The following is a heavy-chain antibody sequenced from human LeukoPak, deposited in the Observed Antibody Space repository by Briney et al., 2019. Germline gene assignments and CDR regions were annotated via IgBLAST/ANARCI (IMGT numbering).Heavy chain of an antibody. CDR3: AKDQGHDFWSGYPDAFDI. D-gene: IGHD3-3*01. CDR2: ISSSSSYI. J-gene: IGHJ3*02. CDR1: GFTFSSYW. Sequence: GGSLRLSCAASGFTFSSYWMSWVRQAPGKGLEWVSSISSSSSYIYYADSVKGRFTISRDNAKNSLYLQMNSLRAEDTAVYYCAKDQGHDFWSGYPDAFDIWGQGTMVTVSS. V-gene: IGHV3-21*01.